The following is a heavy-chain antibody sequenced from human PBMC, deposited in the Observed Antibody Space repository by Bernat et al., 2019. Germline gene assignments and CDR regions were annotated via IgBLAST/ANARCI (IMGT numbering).Heavy chain of an antibody. CDR1: GFTFSSYG. D-gene: IGHD2-2*02. V-gene: IGHV3-30*18. CDR2: ISYDGSNK. CDR3: AKGPCSNTSCYILGY. J-gene: IGHJ4*02. Sequence: QVQLVESGGGVVQPGRSLRLSCAASGFTFSSYGMHWVRQAPGKGLEWVAVISYDGSNKYYADSVKGRFTISRDNSKNTLYLQMNSLRAEDTAVYYCAKGPCSNTSCYILGYWGQGTLVTVSS.